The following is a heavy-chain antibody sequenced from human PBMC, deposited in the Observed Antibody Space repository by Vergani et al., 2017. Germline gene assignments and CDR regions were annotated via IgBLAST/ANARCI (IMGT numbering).Heavy chain of an antibody. CDR3: ARLXGRDSSGSKYFYY. J-gene: IGHJ4*02. Sequence: EVQLVQSGAEVKKPGESLKISCQISGYSFTNYWIGWVRQLPGKGLEWMGIIHPADSDTRYSPSFQGQVTISVDKSISTAYLQRSSLRASDSAMYYCARLXGRDSSGSKYFYYWGQGTLVTVSS. D-gene: IGHD3-22*01. CDR1: GYSFTNYW. V-gene: IGHV5-51*01. CDR2: IHPADSDT.